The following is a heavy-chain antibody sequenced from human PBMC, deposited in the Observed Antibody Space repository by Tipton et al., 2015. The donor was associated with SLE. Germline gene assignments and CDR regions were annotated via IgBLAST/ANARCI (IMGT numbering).Heavy chain of an antibody. Sequence: SLRLSCSASGFAFDDYAMHWVRQVPGKGLEWVSYISSSSSTIYYADSVKGRFTISRDNSKNTLYLQMNTLRPEDTGFYYCARDLRFYGSGSRYYFDHWGQGTSVTVSP. CDR1: GFAFDDYA. V-gene: IGHV3-48*01. J-gene: IGHJ4*02. D-gene: IGHD3-10*01. CDR2: ISSSSSTI. CDR3: ARDLRFYGSGSRYYFDH.